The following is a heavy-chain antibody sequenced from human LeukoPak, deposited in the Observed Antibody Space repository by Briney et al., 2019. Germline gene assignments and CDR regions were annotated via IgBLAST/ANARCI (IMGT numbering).Heavy chain of an antibody. CDR1: GFIFSSYW. Sequence: GGSLRLSCATSGFIFSSYWMCWVRQAPGKGLEWVANIKSDGSEEYYGDSVKGRFTISRDNAKNSLYLQMNSLRVEGTAVYYCARGDLWLGHWGQGSLVTVSS. CDR2: IKSDGSEE. CDR3: ARGDLWLGH. V-gene: IGHV3-7*01. D-gene: IGHD3-10*01. J-gene: IGHJ4*02.